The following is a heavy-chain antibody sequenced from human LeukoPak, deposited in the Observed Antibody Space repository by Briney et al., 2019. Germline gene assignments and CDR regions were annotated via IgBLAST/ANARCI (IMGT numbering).Heavy chain of an antibody. CDR2: IYHSGST. D-gene: IGHD2-21*02. J-gene: IGHJ4*02. CDR3: AREGAHIVVVTAIRCFDY. V-gene: IGHV4-38-2*02. Sequence: PSETLSLTCAVSGYSISSGYYWGWIRQPPGKGLEWIGSIYHSGSTYYNPSLKSRVTISVDTSKNQFSLKLSSVTAADTAVYYCAREGAHIVVVTAIRCFDYWGQGTLVTVSS. CDR1: GYSISSGYY.